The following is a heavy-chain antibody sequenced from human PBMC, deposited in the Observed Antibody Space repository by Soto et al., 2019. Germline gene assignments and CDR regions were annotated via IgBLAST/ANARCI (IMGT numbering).Heavy chain of an antibody. D-gene: IGHD4-4*01. CDR3: ARRNTRPVINFDY. V-gene: IGHV4-39*01. CDR1: GGSISSSSYY. CDR2: SYYSCST. Sequence: SVTLSLTCTVSGGSISSSSYYWGWIRHPPGKRLEWIGSSYYSCSTYYNPSLKSRVTISVDTSKNRFSLKLSSVTPASPAVYYCARRNTRPVINFDYWCQGTLVTVSS. J-gene: IGHJ4*02.